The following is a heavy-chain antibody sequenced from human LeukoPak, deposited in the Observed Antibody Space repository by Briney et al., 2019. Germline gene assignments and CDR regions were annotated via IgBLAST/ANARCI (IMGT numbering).Heavy chain of an antibody. CDR2: IKQDGSEK. V-gene: IGHV3-7*01. CDR3: AREGPYYDILTGYRSRYYYYGMDV. D-gene: IGHD3-9*01. Sequence: GGSLRLSCAASGFTFSSYWMSWVRQAPGKGLEWVANIKQDGSEKYYVDSVKGRFTISRDSAKNSLYLQMNSLRAEDTAVYYCAREGPYYDILTGYRSRYYYYGMDVWGQGTTVTVSS. J-gene: IGHJ6*02. CDR1: GFTFSSYW.